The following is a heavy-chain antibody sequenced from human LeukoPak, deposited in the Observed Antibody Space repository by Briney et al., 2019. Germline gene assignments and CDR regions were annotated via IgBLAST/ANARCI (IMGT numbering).Heavy chain of an antibody. CDR1: GGSISSSSYY. CDR3: ARVGYFNYYYGMDV. CDR2: IYYSGST. J-gene: IGHJ6*02. D-gene: IGHD3-9*01. V-gene: IGHV4-31*03. Sequence: PSETLSLTCTVSGGSISSSSYYWSWIRQHPGKGLEWIGYIYYSGSTYYNPSLKSRVTISVDTSKNQFSLKLSSVTAADTAVYYCARVGYFNYYYGMDVWGQGTTVTVSS.